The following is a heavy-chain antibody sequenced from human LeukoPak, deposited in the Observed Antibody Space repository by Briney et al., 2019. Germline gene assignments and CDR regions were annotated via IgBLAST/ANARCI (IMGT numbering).Heavy chain of an antibody. J-gene: IGHJ4*02. CDR1: GYTFTSYY. CDR2: INPSGGST. D-gene: IGHD1-7*01. CDR3: ARVSPVLELRGGYFDY. Sequence: ASVKVSCKASGYTFTSYYMHWVRQAPGQGLEWMGIINPSGGSTSYAQKFQGRVTMTRDTSTSTVYMELSSLRSEGTAVYYCARVSPVLELRGGYFDYWGQGTLVTVSS. V-gene: IGHV1-46*03.